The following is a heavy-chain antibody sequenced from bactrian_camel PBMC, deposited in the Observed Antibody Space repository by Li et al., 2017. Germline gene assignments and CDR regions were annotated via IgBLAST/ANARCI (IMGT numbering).Heavy chain of an antibody. CDR1: ESTYRSIC. J-gene: IGHJ4*01. D-gene: IGHD3*01. V-gene: IGHV3S53*01. Sequence: HVQLVESGGGSVQAGGSLTLSCTASESTYRSICMAWFRQAPGSQRETVATVDSNGVTKVAGSVKGRFTLSKDKAKNTLYLRVDNLKPEDTALYTCAAEDQAPWDMGWICNYNSWGQGTQVTVS. CDR3: AAEDQAPWDMGWICNYNS. CDR2: VDSNGVT.